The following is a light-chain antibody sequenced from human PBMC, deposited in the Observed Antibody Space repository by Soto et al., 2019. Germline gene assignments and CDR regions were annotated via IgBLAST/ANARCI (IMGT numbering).Light chain of an antibody. V-gene: IGKV1-5*03. CDR2: MAS. Sequence: DIPLTQSPSTLSASVGDRVTITCRASQSITNWLAWYQQKPGKAPKVLIHMASSLKSGVPSRCSGSGSGTEFTLTITSLQPDDSATYYCQQYNSLSSVSFGGGTKVEL. J-gene: IGKJ4*01. CDR1: QSITNW. CDR3: QQYNSLSSVS.